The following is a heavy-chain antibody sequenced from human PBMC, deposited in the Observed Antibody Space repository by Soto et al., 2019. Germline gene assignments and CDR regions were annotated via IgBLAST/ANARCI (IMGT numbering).Heavy chain of an antibody. Sequence: SETQSLTCSVSGGSMSKFYWSWIRKTAGKGLEWMGRVYATGTSDYNPSLSTRIAMSVDISKKTFSKTLRSVTAADTGVYYCVRDGSKTLRDCFDPWGQGILVTVS. D-gene: IGHD4-17*01. V-gene: IGHV4-4*07. CDR2: VYATGTS. CDR1: GGSMSKFY. J-gene: IGHJ5*02. CDR3: VRDGSKTLRDCFDP.